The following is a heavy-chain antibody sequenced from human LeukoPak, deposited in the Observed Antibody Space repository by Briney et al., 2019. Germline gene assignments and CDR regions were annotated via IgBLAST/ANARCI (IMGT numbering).Heavy chain of an antibody. Sequence: GGSLRLSCAASGFTFSSYAMSWVRQAPGKGLEWVANIKQDGSEKYYVDSVKGRFTISRDNAKNSLYLQMNSLRAEDTAVYYCARIYYDFWSGPRADGMDVWGQGTTVTVSS. V-gene: IGHV3-7*01. D-gene: IGHD3-3*01. CDR2: IKQDGSEK. J-gene: IGHJ6*02. CDR3: ARIYYDFWSGPRADGMDV. CDR1: GFTFSSYA.